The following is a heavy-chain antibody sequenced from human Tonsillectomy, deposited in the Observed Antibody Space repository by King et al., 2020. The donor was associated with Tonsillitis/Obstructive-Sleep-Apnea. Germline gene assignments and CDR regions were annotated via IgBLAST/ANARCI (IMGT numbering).Heavy chain of an antibody. V-gene: IGHV3-15*01. Sequence: VQLVESGGGLVKPGGSLSLSCAASGFTFSNAWMNWVRQAPGKGLEWVGLIKTKTDGGTTDYAAPVKGRFTISRDDSKNTLYLQMNSLKTEDTAVYYCTTLHPRGDYWGQGTLVTVSS. CDR3: TTLHPRGDY. D-gene: IGHD3-16*01. CDR2: IKTKTDGGTT. CDR1: GFTFSNAW. J-gene: IGHJ4*02.